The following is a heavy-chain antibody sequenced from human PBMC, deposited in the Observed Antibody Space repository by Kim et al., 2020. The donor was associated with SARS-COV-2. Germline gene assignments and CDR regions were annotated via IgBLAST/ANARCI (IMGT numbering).Heavy chain of an antibody. V-gene: IGHV4-59*13. D-gene: IGHD3-3*01. J-gene: IGHJ6*02. CDR2: IYYSGST. Sequence: SETLSLTCTVSGGSISSYYWSWIRQPPGKGLEWIGYIYYSGSTNYNPSLKSRVTISVDTSKNQFSLKLSSVTAADTAVYYCARRSYYDFWSGYYDYGMDVWGQGTTVTVSS. CDR1: GGSISSYY. CDR3: ARRSYYDFWSGYYDYGMDV.